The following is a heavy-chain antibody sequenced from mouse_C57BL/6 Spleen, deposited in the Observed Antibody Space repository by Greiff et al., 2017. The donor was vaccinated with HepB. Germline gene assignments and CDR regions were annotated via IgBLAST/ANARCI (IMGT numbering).Heavy chain of an antibody. Sequence: VQLQQSGTVLARPGASVKMSCKTSGYTFTSYWMHWVKQRPGQGLEWVGAIYPGNSDTSYNQKFKGKAKLTAVTSASTAYMELSSLTNEDSAVYYCTRREVYDYEDYWGQGTTLTVSS. CDR2: IYPGNSDT. J-gene: IGHJ2*01. V-gene: IGHV1-5*01. CDR3: TRREVYDYEDY. D-gene: IGHD2-4*01. CDR1: GYTFTSYW.